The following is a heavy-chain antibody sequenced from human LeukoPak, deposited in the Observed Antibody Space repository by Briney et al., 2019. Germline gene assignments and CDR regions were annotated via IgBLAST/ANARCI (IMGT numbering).Heavy chain of an antibody. V-gene: IGHV4-31*03. J-gene: IGHJ5*02. D-gene: IGHD6-19*01. CDR2: IYFSGST. Sequence: SQTLSLTCTVSGVSISSGGYYWTWIRQHPGKGLEWIGYIYFSGSTYCNPSLKSRVTMSVDTSKNHFSLRLNSVTAADTAVYYCARAPESGGWYLGWFDPWGQGTLVTVSS. CDR3: ARAPESGGWYLGWFDP. CDR1: GVSISSGGYY.